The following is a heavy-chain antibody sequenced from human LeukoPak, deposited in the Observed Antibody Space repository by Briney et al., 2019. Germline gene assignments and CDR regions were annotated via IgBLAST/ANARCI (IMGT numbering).Heavy chain of an antibody. J-gene: IGHJ6*02. D-gene: IGHD6-13*01. CDR2: IKQDGSEK. CDR1: GFTFSSYW. CDR3: ARGMVAAAGRIYYYYGMDV. V-gene: IGHV3-7*01. Sequence: TGGSLRLSCAASGFTFSSYWMSWVRQAPGKGLEWVANIKQDGSEKYYVDSVKGRFTISRDNAKNSLYLQMNSLRAEDTAVYYCARGMVAAAGRIYYYYGMDVWGQGTTVTVSS.